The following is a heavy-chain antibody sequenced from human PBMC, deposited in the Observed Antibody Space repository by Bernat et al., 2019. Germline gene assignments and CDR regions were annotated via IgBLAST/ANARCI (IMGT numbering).Heavy chain of an antibody. CDR1: GYSSSTYA. CDR3: ARDRPTGSGTYGMEA. V-gene: IGHV1-3*01. J-gene: IGHJ6*01. Sequence: QVQLVQPGAEVKKSGTSVTAPCKASGYSSSTYAMHWVRQAPGQTLEWMGWINEVNGNSKDSEKFQGRLTIFRDTSASTAYMELSSLTSEDTAVYYCARDRPTGSGTYGMEAWGQGTTVSVSS. CDR2: INEVNGNS. D-gene: IGHD3-10*01.